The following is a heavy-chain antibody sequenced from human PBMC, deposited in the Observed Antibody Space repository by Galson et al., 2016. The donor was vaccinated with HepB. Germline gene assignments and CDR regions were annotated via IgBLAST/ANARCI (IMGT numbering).Heavy chain of an antibody. Sequence: TLSLTCTVSGGSISTGGSYWSWIRQHPGKGLEWIGYIFYTGSTRYNPSLMSRVTISLDTSKNQLSLKLNSVTAADTAVYYCARYGAIVMGGTVDYWGQGIQVTGSA. CDR2: IFYTGST. D-gene: IGHD6-19*01. CDR3: ARYGAIVMGGTVDY. CDR1: GGSISTGGSY. V-gene: IGHV4-31*03. J-gene: IGHJ4*02.